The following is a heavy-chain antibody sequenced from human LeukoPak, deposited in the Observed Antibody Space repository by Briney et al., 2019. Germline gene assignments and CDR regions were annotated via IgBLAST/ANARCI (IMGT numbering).Heavy chain of an antibody. J-gene: IGHJ4*02. D-gene: IGHD6-25*01. Sequence: PGGSLRLSCAASGFTFSKYCMSWVRQAPGKGLEWVANIKQGGSDKYYADSVEGRFSISRDNAKNSLNLQMNSPRAEDTAVYYCAKSGPIDHWGRGTLVTVSS. V-gene: IGHV3-7*02. CDR1: GFTFSKYC. CDR3: AKSGPIDH. CDR2: IKQGGSDK.